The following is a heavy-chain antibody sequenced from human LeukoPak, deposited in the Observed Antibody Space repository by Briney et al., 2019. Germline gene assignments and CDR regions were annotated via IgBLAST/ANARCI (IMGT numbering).Heavy chain of an antibody. J-gene: IGHJ4*02. CDR1: GGSISSSSYY. V-gene: IGHV4-61*01. CDR3: ARDQGGGSSWYDY. CDR2: MYNSGST. D-gene: IGHD6-13*01. Sequence: PSETLSLTCTVSGGSISSSSYYWSWIRQPPGKGLEWIGYMYNSGSTNYNPSLKSRVTISADTSKNQFSLRLSSVTAADTAVYYCARDQGGGSSWYDYWGQGILVTVSS.